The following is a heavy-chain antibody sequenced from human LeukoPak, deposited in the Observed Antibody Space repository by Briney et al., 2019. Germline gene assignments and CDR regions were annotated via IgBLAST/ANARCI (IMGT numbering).Heavy chain of an antibody. CDR1: GFTFSSYW. D-gene: IGHD2-15*01. CDR3: ARATVKDIVVVVAAPRGFDP. CDR2: INSDGSST. J-gene: IGHJ5*02. V-gene: IGHV3-74*01. Sequence: GGSLRLSCAGSGFTFSSYWMHWVRQAPGKGLVWVSRINSDGSSTTYADSVKGRFTISRDNAKNTVYLQMNSLRAEDTAVYYCARATVKDIVVVVAAPRGFDPWGQGTLVTVSS.